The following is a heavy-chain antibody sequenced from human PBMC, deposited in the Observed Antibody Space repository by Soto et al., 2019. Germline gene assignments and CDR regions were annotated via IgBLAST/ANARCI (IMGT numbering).Heavy chain of an antibody. CDR1: GGSISSYY. CDR3: ARWFGAIDY. Sequence: QVQLQESGPGLVKPSETLSLTCTVSGGSISSYYWSWIRQPPGKGLEWIGYIYYRGSSNYNPSLKSRVTISVDPSKNQFSLKLSSVTAADTAVYYCARWFGAIDYWGQGTLVTVSS. CDR2: IYYRGSS. V-gene: IGHV4-59*08. D-gene: IGHD3-10*01. J-gene: IGHJ4*02.